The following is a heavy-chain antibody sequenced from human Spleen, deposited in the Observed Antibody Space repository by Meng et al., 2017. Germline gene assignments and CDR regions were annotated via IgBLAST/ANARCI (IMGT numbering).Heavy chain of an antibody. V-gene: IGHV1-46*01. J-gene: IGHJ5*02. CDR2: INFSGGST. Sequence: VLSEAWVKKPGVSVKGACKPSGYTFTTYYMHWVRQAPGKGLEWMGIINFSGGSTSYAQNFQGRVTMTRDTSTSTVYMELSSLRCEDTAVYYCASTGYCSGGSCRNWFDPWGQGTLVTVSS. D-gene: IGHD2-15*01. CDR3: ASTGYCSGGSCRNWFDP. CDR1: GYTFTTYY.